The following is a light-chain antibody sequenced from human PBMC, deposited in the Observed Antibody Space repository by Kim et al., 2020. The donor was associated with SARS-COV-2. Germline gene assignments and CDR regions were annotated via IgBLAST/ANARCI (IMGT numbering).Light chain of an antibody. CDR1: SSDVGGYNY. V-gene: IGLV2-11*01. J-gene: IGLJ2*01. CDR2: DVS. Sequence: PGQSVTISCTGTSSDVGGYNYVSWYQQHPGKAPKLMIYDVSKRPSGVPDRFSGSKSGNTASLTISGLQAEDEADYYCCSYAGTVVFGGGTQLTVL. CDR3: CSYAGTVV.